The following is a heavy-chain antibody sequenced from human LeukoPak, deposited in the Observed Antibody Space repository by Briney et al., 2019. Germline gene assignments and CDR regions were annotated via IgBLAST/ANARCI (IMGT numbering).Heavy chain of an antibody. Sequence: SETLSLTCTVSGYSISSGYFWGWIRQPSGKGLEWIGTIYHSGSTYYNASLESRVTISVDTSKNQFSLKLSSVTAADTAVYYCARAYSSSWYFNWFDPWGQGTLVTVSS. V-gene: IGHV4-38-2*02. CDR1: GYSISSGYF. CDR2: IYHSGST. CDR3: ARAYSSSWYFNWFDP. J-gene: IGHJ5*02. D-gene: IGHD6-13*01.